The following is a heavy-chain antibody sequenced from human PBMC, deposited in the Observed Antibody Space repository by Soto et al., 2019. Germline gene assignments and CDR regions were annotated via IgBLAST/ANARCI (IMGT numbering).Heavy chain of an antibody. CDR2: IKSKVHGETT. V-gene: IGHV3-15*05. D-gene: IGHD1-26*01. Sequence: EVQLVESGGGWVKPGGSLRLSCAASGFNFSNGWMSWVRQAPGKGLEWVGRIKSKVHGETTDYAAHVKDRFTISRDDSKNTLYLQMHSLQTEDTAVYYCSTDEWEWGQGTLVTVSS. J-gene: IGHJ4*02. CDR1: GFNFSNGW. CDR3: STDEWE.